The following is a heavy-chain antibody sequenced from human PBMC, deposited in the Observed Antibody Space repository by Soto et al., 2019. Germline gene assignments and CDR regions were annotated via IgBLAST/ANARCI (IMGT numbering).Heavy chain of an antibody. CDR1: GYTFTSYA. V-gene: IGHV1-3*01. J-gene: IGHJ6*03. CDR3: ARGPRRDCSGGSCYSPYYYYYMDV. Sequence: ASVKVSCKASGYTFTSYAMHWVRQAPGQRLEWMGWINAGNGNTKYSQKFQGRVTITRDTSASTAYMELSSLRSEDTAVYYCARGPRRDCSGGSCYSPYYYYYMDVWGKGTTVTVSS. D-gene: IGHD2-15*01. CDR2: INAGNGNT.